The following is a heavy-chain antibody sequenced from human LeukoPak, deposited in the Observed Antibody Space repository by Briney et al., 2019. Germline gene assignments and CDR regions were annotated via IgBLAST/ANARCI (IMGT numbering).Heavy chain of an antibody. CDR2: INSDGSST. CDR3: ARLGSQGGVAALDY. CDR1: GFTFSSYW. Sequence: SGGSLRLSCAAPGFTFSSYWMHWVRQAPGKGLVWVSRINSDGSSTSYADSVKGRFTISRDNAKNTLYLQMNSLRAEDTAVYYCARLGSQGGVAALDYWGQGTLVTVSS. J-gene: IGHJ4*02. D-gene: IGHD6-25*01. V-gene: IGHV3-74*01.